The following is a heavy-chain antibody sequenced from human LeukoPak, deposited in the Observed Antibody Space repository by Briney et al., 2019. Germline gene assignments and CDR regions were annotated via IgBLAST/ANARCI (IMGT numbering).Heavy chain of an antibody. J-gene: IGHJ6*02. V-gene: IGHV3-23*01. D-gene: IGHD2-2*01. Sequence: GGSLRLSCAASGFTFSSNAMDWVRHSPGKGLEWVSSIGGSGRDTYYVDSVKGRFTISRDNSKNTLYLQMNGLRTDDTAVYYCARDLQDIVVVPAAAPHYYYYGMDVWGQGTTVTVSS. CDR2: IGGSGRDT. CDR1: GFTFSSNA. CDR3: ARDLQDIVVVPAAAPHYYYYGMDV.